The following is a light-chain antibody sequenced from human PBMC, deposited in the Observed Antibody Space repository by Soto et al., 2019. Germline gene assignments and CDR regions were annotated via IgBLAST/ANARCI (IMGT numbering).Light chain of an antibody. CDR1: SSDVGGYNY. J-gene: IGLJ1*01. CDR2: DVS. CDR3: SSYTTSNTRQIV. Sequence: QSVLTQPASVSGSPGQSITIYCTGTSSDVGGYNYVSWYQHHPGKAPKLMIYDVSNRPSGISNRFSGSKSGNTASLTISGLQPEDEGDYYCSSYTTSNTRQIVFGTGTKVT. V-gene: IGLV2-14*03.